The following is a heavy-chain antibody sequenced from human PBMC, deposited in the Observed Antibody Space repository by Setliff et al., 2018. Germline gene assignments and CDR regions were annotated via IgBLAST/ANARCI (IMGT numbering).Heavy chain of an antibody. J-gene: IGHJ5*02. D-gene: IGHD6-19*01. CDR2: VSASGVRT. CDR3: AKDSATYLNWFDP. Sequence: PGGSLRLSCAASGFTFSDYYMSWIRQAPGKGLEWVSAVSASGVRTYYADSVKGRFTISRDNSKNTLYLQMNSLRAEDTAVYYCAKDSATYLNWFDPWGQGTLVTVSS. V-gene: IGHV3-23*01. CDR1: GFTFSDYY.